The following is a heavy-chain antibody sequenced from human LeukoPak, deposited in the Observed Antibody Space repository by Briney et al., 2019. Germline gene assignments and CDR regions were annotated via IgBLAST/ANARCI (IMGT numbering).Heavy chain of an antibody. CDR3: ARGGRPDC. D-gene: IGHD1-26*01. J-gene: IGHJ4*02. CDR1: GFTFRISW. Sequence: GGSLRLSCAASGFTFRISWMSWVRQAPGKGLEWVASIKEDGSEKNYVDSVKGRFTISRDNDNNSLYLHMNSLRVDDTAFYYCARGGRPDCWGQGTLVTVSS. V-gene: IGHV3-7*04. CDR2: IKEDGSEK.